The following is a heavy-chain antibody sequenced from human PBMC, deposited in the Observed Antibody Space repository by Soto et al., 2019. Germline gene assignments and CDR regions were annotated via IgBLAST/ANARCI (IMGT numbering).Heavy chain of an antibody. CDR2: ISYDGSNK. CDR1: GFTFSSYA. CDR3: ARDKRSYGSGSYYYYYGMDV. J-gene: IGHJ6*02. V-gene: IGHV3-30-3*01. D-gene: IGHD3-10*01. Sequence: GGSLRLSCAASGFTFSSYAMHWVRQAPGKGLEWVAVISYDGSNKYYADSVKGRFTISRDNSKNTLYLQMNSLRAEDTAVYYCARDKRSYGSGSYYYYYGMDVWGQGTTVTVSS.